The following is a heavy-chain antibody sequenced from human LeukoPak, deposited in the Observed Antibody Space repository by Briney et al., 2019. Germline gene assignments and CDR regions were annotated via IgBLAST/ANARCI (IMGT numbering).Heavy chain of an antibody. CDR2: INHSGST. V-gene: IGHV4-34*01. CDR3: ARGRGGSGVY. J-gene: IGHJ4*02. D-gene: IGHD6-19*01. Sequence: KPSETLSLTCAVYGGSFSGYYWSWIRQPPGKGLEWIGEINHSGSTNYNPSLKSRVTISVDTSKNQFSLKLSSVTAADTAVYYCARGRGGSGVYWGQGTLVTVSS. CDR1: GGSFSGYY.